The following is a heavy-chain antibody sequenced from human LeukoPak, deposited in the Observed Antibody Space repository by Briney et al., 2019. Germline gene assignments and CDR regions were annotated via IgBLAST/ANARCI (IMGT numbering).Heavy chain of an antibody. Sequence: GGSLRLSCAASGFTFSSYAMSWVRRAPGKGVEWVSAISGSGDSTYSTDSVKGRFTISRDNSKNTLYLQMNSLSAEDTAVYYCARDQSIAGPTTADYWGQGTPVTVSS. CDR2: ISGSGDST. CDR3: ARDQSIAGPTTADY. J-gene: IGHJ4*02. V-gene: IGHV3-23*01. CDR1: GFTFSSYA. D-gene: IGHD1-26*01.